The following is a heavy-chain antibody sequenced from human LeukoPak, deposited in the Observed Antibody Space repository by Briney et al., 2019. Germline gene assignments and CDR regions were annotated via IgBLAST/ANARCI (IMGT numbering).Heavy chain of an antibody. D-gene: IGHD3-10*01. CDR3: ARGTRITMVRGVIITNYGMDV. V-gene: IGHV4-4*07. CDR2: IYTSGST. Sequence: LETLSLTCTVSGGSISSYYWSWIRQPAGKGLEWIGRIYTSGSTNYNPSLKSRVTMSVDTSRNQFSLKLSSVTAADTAVYYCARGTRITMVRGVIITNYGMDVWGQGTTVTVSS. J-gene: IGHJ6*02. CDR1: GGSISSYY.